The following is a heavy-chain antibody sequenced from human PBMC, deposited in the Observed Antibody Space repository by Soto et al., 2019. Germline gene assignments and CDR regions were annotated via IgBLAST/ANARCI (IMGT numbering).Heavy chain of an antibody. CDR3: ARNLYNTGDFDH. V-gene: IGHV1-8*02. J-gene: IGHJ4*02. CDR2: MTPNSGNT. CDR1: GYTFTDYD. Sequence: QVQLMQSGAEVRKPGASVKVSCKASGYTFTDYDLNWVLQATGQGLEWLGWMTPNSGNTGYAQKFQGRVTMTRHTSRSTAYMELSSLTSEDTAVYYCARNLYNTGDFDHWGQGTLVTVSS. D-gene: IGHD3-16*01.